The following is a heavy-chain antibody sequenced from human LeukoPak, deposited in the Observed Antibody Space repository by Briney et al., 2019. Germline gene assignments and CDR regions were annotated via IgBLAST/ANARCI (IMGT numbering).Heavy chain of an antibody. CDR1: GFIFSSYS. D-gene: IGHD3-10*01. CDR3: ARKFGMVRGVKGMDV. V-gene: IGHV3-48*02. J-gene: IGHJ6*02. Sequence: GWSLSLSCAASGFIFSSYSMNWVRQTPGKGLEGGSYFSSSSNAIHYADSVKGRFTISRDNAKNSLYLQVSSLRDEDTAVYYCARKFGMVRGVKGMDVWGQRTTVTVSS. CDR2: FSSSSNAI.